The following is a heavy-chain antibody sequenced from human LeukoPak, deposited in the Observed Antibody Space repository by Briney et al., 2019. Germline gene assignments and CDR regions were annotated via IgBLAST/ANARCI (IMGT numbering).Heavy chain of an antibody. CDR2: IYHSGST. V-gene: IGHV4-38-2*01. D-gene: IGHD2-2*01. J-gene: IGHJ4*02. CDR3: ARQGDYIVVVPAAIVVDY. CDR1: GYSISSGYY. Sequence: PSETLSLTCAVSGYSISSGYYWGWIRQPPGKGLEWIGSIYHSGSTHYNPSLKSRVTISVDTSKNQFSLKLSSVTAADTAVYYCARQGDYIVVVPAAIVVDYWGQGTLVTVSS.